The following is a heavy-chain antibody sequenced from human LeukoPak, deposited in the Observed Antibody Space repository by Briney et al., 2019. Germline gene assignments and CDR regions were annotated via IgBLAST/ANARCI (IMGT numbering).Heavy chain of an antibody. CDR2: MNPNSGNT. CDR3: ARIIGSGYDSVHYYYYMDV. Sequence: ASVKVSCKASGYTFTSYDINWVRQATGQGLEWMGWMNPNSGNTGYAQKFQGRVTITRNTSISTAYMELSSLRSEDTAVYYCARIIGSGYDSVHYYYYMDVWGKGTTVTVSS. V-gene: IGHV1-8*03. D-gene: IGHD5-12*01. CDR1: GYTFTSYD. J-gene: IGHJ6*03.